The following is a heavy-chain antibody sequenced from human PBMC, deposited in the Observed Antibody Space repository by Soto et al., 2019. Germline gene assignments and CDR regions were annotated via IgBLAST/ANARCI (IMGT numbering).Heavy chain of an antibody. V-gene: IGHV1-58*01. CDR3: ARLHCHSPNCVPLDP. Sequence: GASVKVSCKTSGFTLSSSAVHWVRQARGHRLQWIGWIDVGSGNANYAQMDQERVTMSVDTSKKQLSLRLSSVTAADAAVYYCARLHCHSPNCVPLDPWGQGTLVTVSS. CDR1: GFTLSSSA. J-gene: IGHJ5*02. CDR2: IDVGSGNA. D-gene: IGHD2-2*01.